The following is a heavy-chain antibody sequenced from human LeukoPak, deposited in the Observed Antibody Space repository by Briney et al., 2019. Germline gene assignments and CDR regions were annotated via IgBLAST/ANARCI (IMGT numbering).Heavy chain of an antibody. J-gene: IGHJ4*02. Sequence: GSLRLSCAASGFTFSSYSMNWVRQAPGKGLEWVSSISSSSSYIYYADSVKGRFTISRDNAKNSLYLQMNSLRAEDTAVYYCARDLGIAAAGGDYWGQGTLVTVSS. D-gene: IGHD6-13*01. CDR2: ISSSSSYI. V-gene: IGHV3-21*01. CDR3: ARDLGIAAAGGDY. CDR1: GFTFSSYS.